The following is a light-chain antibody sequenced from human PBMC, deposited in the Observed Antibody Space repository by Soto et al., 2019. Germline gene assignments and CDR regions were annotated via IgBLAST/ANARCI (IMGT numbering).Light chain of an antibody. Sequence: SYELTQTASVSVSPGQTPSITCSGNHLGDKDVSWYQQKPGQSPVLVIYEDTTRPSGIPERFSGSTSGNTATLTISGTQAMDEAEYFCQAWDSSTMIFGGGTKLTVL. J-gene: IGLJ2*01. V-gene: IGLV3-1*01. CDR1: HLGDKD. CDR2: EDT. CDR3: QAWDSSTMI.